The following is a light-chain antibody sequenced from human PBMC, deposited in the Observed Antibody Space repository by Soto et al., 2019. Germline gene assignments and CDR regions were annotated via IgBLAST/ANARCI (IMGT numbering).Light chain of an antibody. CDR1: SSDIGAYNY. V-gene: IGLV2-14*01. J-gene: IGLJ1*01. CDR2: EVS. Sequence: QSALTQPASVSGSPGQSITVSCTGTSSDIGAYNYVSWYQQHPGEAPKLIIYEVSNRPSGVSNRFSGSKSGNTASLTISGLQADDEADYYCCSRASTSTYVFGSGTKVTVL. CDR3: CSRASTSTYV.